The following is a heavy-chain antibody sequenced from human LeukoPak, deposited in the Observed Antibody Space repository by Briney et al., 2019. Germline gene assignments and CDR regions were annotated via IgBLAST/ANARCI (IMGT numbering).Heavy chain of an antibody. J-gene: IGHJ3*02. D-gene: IGHD3-10*01. Sequence: GGSLRLSCAASGFTFSSYSMNWVRQAPGKGLEWVSSISSSSSYIYYADSVKGRFTISRDNAKSSLYLQMNSLRAEDTAVYYCAGLLWFGELLYGAFDIWGQGTMVTVSS. CDR2: ISSSSSYI. CDR1: GFTFSSYS. CDR3: AGLLWFGELLYGAFDI. V-gene: IGHV3-21*01.